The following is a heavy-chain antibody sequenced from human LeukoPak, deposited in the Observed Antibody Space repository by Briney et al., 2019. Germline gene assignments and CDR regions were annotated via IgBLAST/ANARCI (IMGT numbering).Heavy chain of an antibody. CDR3: AREDIAARRVWFAP. D-gene: IGHD6-6*01. J-gene: IGHJ5*02. V-gene: IGHV4-61*02. Sequence: SQTLPLTRTGSGGSLSSGSYYWSWIRQPAGKGLEWIGRIYTSGSTNYHPSLKSRVTKSVDTSKKQSSLKLSSVTAADTAVYYCAREDIAARRVWFAPWGQGTLVTVSS. CDR1: GGSLSSGSYY. CDR2: IYTSGST.